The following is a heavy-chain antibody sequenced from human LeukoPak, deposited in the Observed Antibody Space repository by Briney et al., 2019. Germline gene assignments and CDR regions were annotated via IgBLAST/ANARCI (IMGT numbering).Heavy chain of an antibody. CDR2: IYHSGST. V-gene: IGHV4-4*02. CDR1: GGSISSSNW. J-gene: IGHJ5*02. Sequence: SGTLSLTCAVSGGSISSSNWWSWVRQPPGKGLEWIGEIYHSGSTNYNPSLKSRVTISVDKSKNQFSLELSSVTAADTAVYYCARLTMVRGDPNWFDPWGQGTLVTVSS. CDR3: ARLTMVRGDPNWFDP. D-gene: IGHD3-10*01.